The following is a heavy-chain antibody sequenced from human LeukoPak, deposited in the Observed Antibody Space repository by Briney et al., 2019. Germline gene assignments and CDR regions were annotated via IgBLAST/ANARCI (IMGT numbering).Heavy chain of an antibody. J-gene: IGHJ4*02. V-gene: IGHV4-59*08. CDR1: SGSISSYY. CDR2: IYYSGST. CDR3: ARGAGAGYNLQPFDY. D-gene: IGHD5-24*01. Sequence: SETLSLTCTVSSGSISSYYWSWIRQAPGKGLEWIGYIYYSGSTKYNPSLKSRVSISVDTSKNQFSLKLSSVTAADTAVYYCARGAGAGYNLQPFDYWGQGTLVTVSS.